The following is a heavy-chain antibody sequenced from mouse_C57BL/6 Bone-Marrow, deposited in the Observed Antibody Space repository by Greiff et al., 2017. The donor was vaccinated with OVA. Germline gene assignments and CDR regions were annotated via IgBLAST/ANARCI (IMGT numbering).Heavy chain of an antibody. CDR3: ARRHRYYFDD. CDR2: IYPGNSDT. Sequence: EVQLQQSGTVLARPGASVKMSCKPSGYTFTRYWMHWVKQRPGPGLEWIGAIYPGNSDTSYNQKFKGKAKLTAVTSASTAYRELSSLTNEDSAVYYCARRHRYYFDDWGQGTTLTVSS. CDR1: GYTFTRYW. D-gene: IGHD3-1*01. J-gene: IGHJ2*01. V-gene: IGHV1-5*01.